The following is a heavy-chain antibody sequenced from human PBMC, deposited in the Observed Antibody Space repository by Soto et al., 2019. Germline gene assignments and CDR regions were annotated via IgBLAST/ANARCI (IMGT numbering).Heavy chain of an antibody. V-gene: IGHV1-18*01. CDR1: GYTFTRSG. CDR3: SRDLSPY. Sequence: ASVKVSCKASGYTFTRSGISWVRQAPGQGPEWMVKVNPTGGSPTFGQKFQGRVTVTTDTSTSTVYMELSSLRSDDTAVYYCSRDLSPYWG. J-gene: IGHJ4*01. D-gene: IGHD3-16*02. CDR2: VNPTGGSP.